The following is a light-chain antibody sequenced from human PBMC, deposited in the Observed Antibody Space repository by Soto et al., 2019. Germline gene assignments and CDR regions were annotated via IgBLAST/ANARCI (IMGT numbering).Light chain of an antibody. J-gene: IGKJ4*01. CDR1: QSVGHNY. CDR2: GAS. CDR3: QQYADSPLT. V-gene: IGKV3-20*01. Sequence: EIVLTQSPGALSVSPGEKGTLSCRASQSVGHNYLAWYQQKPGQAPRLLIYGASSRATGIPDRFSGSGSGTDFTFTISRLEPEDFPVYYCQQYADSPLTFGGGTKVE.